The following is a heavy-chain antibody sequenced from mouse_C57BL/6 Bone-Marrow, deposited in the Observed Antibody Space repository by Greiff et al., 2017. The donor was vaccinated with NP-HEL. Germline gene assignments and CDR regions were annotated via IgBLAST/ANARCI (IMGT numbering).Heavy chain of an antibody. CDR3: TFYYMGTG. CDR1: GFNIKDDY. V-gene: IGHV14-4*01. J-gene: IGHJ2*01. D-gene: IGHD2-1*01. Sequence: EVQLQESGAELVRPGASVMLSCTASGFNIKDDYMHWVKQRPEQGLEWIGWIDPENGDTEYASKFQGKATITADTSSNTAYLQLSSLTSEDTAVYYCTFYYMGTGWGQGTTLTVSS. CDR2: IDPENGDT.